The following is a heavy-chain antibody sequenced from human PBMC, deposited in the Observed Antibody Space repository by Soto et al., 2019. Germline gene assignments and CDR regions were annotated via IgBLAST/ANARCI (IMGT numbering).Heavy chain of an antibody. J-gene: IGHJ5*02. CDR1: GGSISSGNYY. D-gene: IGHD3-3*01. V-gene: IGHV4-30-4*01. Sequence: PSETLSLTCTVSGGSISSGNYYWSWIRQPPGKGLEWLGYIFYSGNSYFNPSLKSRITISINTSKNQFSLKLSSVTAADTAVYYRARGVGEWSINWFDPWGQGTLVTVSS. CDR2: IFYSGNS. CDR3: ARGVGEWSINWFDP.